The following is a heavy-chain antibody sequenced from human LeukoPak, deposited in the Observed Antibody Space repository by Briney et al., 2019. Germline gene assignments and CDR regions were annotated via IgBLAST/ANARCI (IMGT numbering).Heavy chain of an antibody. CDR3: ARMGPPLRGVRYYYYMDV. J-gene: IGHJ6*03. Sequence: KPSETLSLTCNVSDGSIISYYWSWIRQPPGKGLKWIGYIYYSGSTNYNPSLKSRVTISVDTSKNQFSLKLISVTAADTAVYYCARMGPPLRGVRYYYYMDVWGKGNTVTVSS. D-gene: IGHD3-10*01. CDR2: IYYSGST. CDR1: DGSIISYY. V-gene: IGHV4-59*01.